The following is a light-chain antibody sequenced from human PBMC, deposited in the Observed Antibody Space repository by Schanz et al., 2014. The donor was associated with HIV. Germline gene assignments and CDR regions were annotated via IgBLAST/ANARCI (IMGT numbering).Light chain of an antibody. J-gene: IGKJ3*01. CDR1: PSPILP. CDR2: GAS. CDR3: QQRSNWPFT. V-gene: IGKV3-15*01. Sequence: EIGMKKYAATLSVSPGERARGSCRSLPSPILPFSFYQQKPGQAPRLLIYGASTRATGIPARFSGSGSGTELTLTISSLEPEDFAVYYCQQRSNWPFTFGPGTKVDIK.